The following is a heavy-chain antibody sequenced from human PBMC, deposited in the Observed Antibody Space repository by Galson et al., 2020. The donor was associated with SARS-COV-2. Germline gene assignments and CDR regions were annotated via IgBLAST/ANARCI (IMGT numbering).Heavy chain of an antibody. V-gene: IGHV1-24*01. D-gene: IGHD1-26*01. CDR3: STAMGGVGVGWTFWDD. J-gene: IGHJ4*02. Sequence: ASEKVSCKVSGYTLTELSMHWVRQAPGKGLEWMGGFDPEDGETIYAQKFQGRVTMTEDTSTDTAYMELSSLRSEDTAVYYCSTAMGGVGVGWTFWDDWGQGTLVAVS. CDR1: GYTLTELS. CDR2: FDPEDGET.